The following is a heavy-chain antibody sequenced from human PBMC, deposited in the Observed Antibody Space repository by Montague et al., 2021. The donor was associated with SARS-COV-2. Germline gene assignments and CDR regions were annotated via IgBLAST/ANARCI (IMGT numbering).Heavy chain of an antibody. D-gene: IGHD3-3*01. CDR1: GGSVSSYN. J-gene: IGHJ5*02. V-gene: IGHV4-59*02. Sequence: SETLSLTCTVSGGSVSSYNWSWIRQSSGKGLQWLGYIYYSGSTDYNPSLKSRVTMSVDTSKNQLSLRLNSVTTADTAVYFCARAGGFYDYWSGYSSSAGFFDPWGQGILVTVSS. CDR2: IYYSGST. CDR3: ARAGGFYDYWSGYSSSAGFFDP.